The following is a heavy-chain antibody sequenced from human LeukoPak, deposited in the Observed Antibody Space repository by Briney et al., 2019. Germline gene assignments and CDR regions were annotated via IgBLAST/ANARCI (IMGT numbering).Heavy chain of an antibody. J-gene: IGHJ3*02. V-gene: IGHV3-48*01. CDR1: GFTFSSYS. CDR2: ISSSSSTI. Sequence: GGSLRLSCAASGFTFSSYSMNWVRQAPGKGLEWVSYISSSSSTIYYADSVKGRFTISRDNAKNSLYLQMNSLRAEDTAVYYCARDRGMTRAAFDIWGQGTMVTVSS. CDR3: ARDRGMTRAAFDI. D-gene: IGHD4-11*01.